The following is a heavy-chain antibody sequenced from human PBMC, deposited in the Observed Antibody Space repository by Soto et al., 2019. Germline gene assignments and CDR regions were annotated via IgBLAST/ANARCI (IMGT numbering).Heavy chain of an antibody. J-gene: IGHJ6*02. D-gene: IGHD3-10*01. CDR3: ARSDGSGSYHYHYYYYGMDV. CDR1: GGSFSGYY. V-gene: IGHV4-34*01. Sequence: PSETLSLTCAVYGGSFSGYYWSWIRQPPGKGLEWIGEINHSGSTNYNPSLKSRVTISVDTSKNQFSLKLSSVTAADKAVYYCARSDGSGSYHYHYYYYGMDVWGQGTTVTVSS. CDR2: INHSGST.